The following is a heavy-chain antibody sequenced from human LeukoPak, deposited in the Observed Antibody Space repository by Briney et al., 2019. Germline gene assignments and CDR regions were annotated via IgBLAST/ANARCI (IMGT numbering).Heavy chain of an antibody. J-gene: IGHJ4*02. D-gene: IGHD3-9*01. CDR3: ARDKGTGYDILTGRKYYFDY. V-gene: IGHV3-21*01. Sequence: GGSLRLSCAGAGFTFSSYSMSWVRQAPGRGLEWVSSISSSSSYIYYADSVKGRFTISRDNAKNSLYLQMNSLRAEDTAVYYCARDKGTGYDILTGRKYYFDYWGQGTLVTVSS. CDR2: ISSSSSYI. CDR1: GFTFSSYS.